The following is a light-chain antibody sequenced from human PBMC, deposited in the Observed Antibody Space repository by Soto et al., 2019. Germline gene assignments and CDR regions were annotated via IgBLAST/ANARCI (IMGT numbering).Light chain of an antibody. J-gene: IGKJ3*01. CDR3: QQRSNWPPFT. CDR1: QSVSNY. Sequence: EIVLTQSPATLSLSPGERATLSCRASQSVSNYLAWYQQKLGQAPRLLIYDASNRATGIPARFSGSGSGTDFSLTISSLEPEDFAVYYCQQRSNWPPFTFGPGTKVDIK. V-gene: IGKV3-11*01. CDR2: DAS.